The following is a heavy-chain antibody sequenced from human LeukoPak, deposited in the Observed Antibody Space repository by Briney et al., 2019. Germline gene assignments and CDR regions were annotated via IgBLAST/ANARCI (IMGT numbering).Heavy chain of an antibody. V-gene: IGHV3-30*02. CDR2: IRHDGIDN. CDR1: GFIFSNYG. J-gene: IGHJ4*02. Sequence: GGSLRLSCAASGFIFSNYGMHWVRQAPGKGLEWVAYIRHDGIDNLCEDSVKGRFTISRDNSKNTLYLQMHSLRAEDTAMYYCAKDPGYRDFWGQGTLVTVSS. D-gene: IGHD5-18*01. CDR3: AKDPGYRDF.